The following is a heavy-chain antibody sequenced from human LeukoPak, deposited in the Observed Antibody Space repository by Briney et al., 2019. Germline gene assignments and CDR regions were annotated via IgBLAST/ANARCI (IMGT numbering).Heavy chain of an antibody. Sequence: GGSLRLSCAASGFTFGNYGMSWVRHAPGKGLEWVSGINWNGGSTGYADSVEGRFTIFRDNAKNSLYLQMNSLRAEDTAVYYCASGEYDRSGYDCDYWGQGTLVTVSS. V-gene: IGHV3-20*04. CDR1: GFTFGNYG. CDR3: ASGEYDRSGYDCDY. D-gene: IGHD3-22*01. J-gene: IGHJ4*02. CDR2: INWNGGST.